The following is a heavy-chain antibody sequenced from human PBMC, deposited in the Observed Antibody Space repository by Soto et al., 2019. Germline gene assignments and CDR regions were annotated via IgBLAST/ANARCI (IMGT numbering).Heavy chain of an antibody. CDR2: IIPIFGTA. CDR1: GGTFSSYA. V-gene: IGHV1-69*13. CDR3: SRDQSSRKWELQAADYYYYGMDV. J-gene: IGHJ6*02. D-gene: IGHD1-26*01. Sequence: GASVKVSCKASGGTFSSYAISWVRQAPGQGLEWMGGIIPIFGTANYAQKFQGRVTITADESTSTAYMELSSLRSEDTAVYYGSRDQSSRKWELQAADYYYYGMDVWGQGTTVTVSS.